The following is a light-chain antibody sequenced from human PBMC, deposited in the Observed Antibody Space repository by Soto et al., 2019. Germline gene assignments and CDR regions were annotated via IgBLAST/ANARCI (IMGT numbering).Light chain of an antibody. CDR1: QSVSSSY. CDR3: QHYTLYSAS. CDR2: GAS. Sequence: VLTQSPGTLSLSPGERATLSCRASQSVSSSYLAWYQQRPGQAPRLLIYGASSRAPGIPDRFSGSGSGTEFTLTISSLQPDDFAPYYCQHYTLYSASFGPGTKVDIK. J-gene: IGKJ3*01. V-gene: IGKV3-20*01.